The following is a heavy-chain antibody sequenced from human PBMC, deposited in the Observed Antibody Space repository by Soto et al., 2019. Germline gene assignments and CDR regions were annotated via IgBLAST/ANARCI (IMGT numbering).Heavy chain of an antibody. V-gene: IGHV3-23*01. CDR2: ISGSGGST. CDR1: GFTFSSYA. Sequence: GGSLRLSCAASGFTFSSYAMSWVRQAPGKGLEWVSAISGSGGSTYYADSVKGRFTISRDNSKNTLYLQMNSLRAEDTAVYYCAKAPLYYYDSSGYLSYWGQGTLVTVSS. J-gene: IGHJ4*02. D-gene: IGHD3-22*01. CDR3: AKAPLYYYDSSGYLSY.